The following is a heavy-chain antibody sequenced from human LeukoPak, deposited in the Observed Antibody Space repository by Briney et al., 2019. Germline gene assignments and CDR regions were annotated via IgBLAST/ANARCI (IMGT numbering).Heavy chain of an antibody. Sequence: SETLSLTCCVSGVSISSHYWTWLRQPPGKGLECIGDIFYTGSTTYSPSLKSRVTMSVDTSKNQFSLKLSSVPAADTAVYYCARDHDSSGYYLLDYWGQGTLVTVSS. CDR3: ARDHDSSGYYLLDY. V-gene: IGHV4-59*11. J-gene: IGHJ4*02. CDR1: GVSISSHY. D-gene: IGHD3-22*01. CDR2: IFYTGST.